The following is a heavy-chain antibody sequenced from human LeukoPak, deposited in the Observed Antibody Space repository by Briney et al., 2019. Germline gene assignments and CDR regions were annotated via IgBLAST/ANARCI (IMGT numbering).Heavy chain of an antibody. Sequence: SVKVSCKASGGTFSSYAISWVRQAPGQGLEWMGGIIPIFGTANYAQKFQGRVTITADKSTSTAYMELSSLRSEDTAVYYCARARMAAADTNWFDPWGQGTLVTVSS. CDR2: IIPIFGTA. CDR1: GGTFSSYA. CDR3: ARARMAAADTNWFDP. V-gene: IGHV1-69*06. D-gene: IGHD6-13*01. J-gene: IGHJ5*02.